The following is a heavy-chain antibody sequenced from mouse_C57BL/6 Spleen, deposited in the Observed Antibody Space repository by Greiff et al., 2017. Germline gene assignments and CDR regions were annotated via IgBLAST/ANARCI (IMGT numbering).Heavy chain of an antibody. D-gene: IGHD1-1*01. CDR3: ARAHYGYSYGYYAMDY. CDR1: GYTFTSYW. J-gene: IGHJ4*01. Sequence: QVQLQQPGAELVKPGASVKLSCKASGYTFTSYWMHWVKQRPGRGLEWIGRIDPNSGGTKYNEKFKSKATLTVDKPSSPAYMQLSSLTSEDSAVYDGARAHYGYSYGYYAMDYGGQGTSVTVSS. V-gene: IGHV1-72*01. CDR2: IDPNSGGT.